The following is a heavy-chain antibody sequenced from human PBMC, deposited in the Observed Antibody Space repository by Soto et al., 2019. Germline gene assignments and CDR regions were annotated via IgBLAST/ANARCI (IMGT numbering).Heavy chain of an antibody. CDR3: AKDGVAAPTYYYYGMDV. J-gene: IGHJ6*02. D-gene: IGHD6-6*01. CDR2: ISGIGGST. CDR1: GFTFSSFA. V-gene: IGHV3-23*01. Sequence: GGSLRLSCAASGFTFSSFAMSWVRQAPGKGLEWASAISGIGGSTYYADSVKGRFTISRDNSKNTLYLQMNSLRAEDTAVYYCAKDGVAAPTYYYYGMDVWGQGTTVTVSS.